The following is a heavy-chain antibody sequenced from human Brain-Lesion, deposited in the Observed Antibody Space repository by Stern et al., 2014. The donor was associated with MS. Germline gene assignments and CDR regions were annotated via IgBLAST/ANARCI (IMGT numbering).Heavy chain of an antibody. J-gene: IGHJ4*02. Sequence: VQLVESGGGLVQPGRSLRLSCAASGFTFDDFAMHWVRQAPGKGLEWVSGINWNSGTLAYAESVKGRFTISSDTATNSLLLQMNRLRPEGTALYYCTKDSGYFSGLFDAWGQGTLVTVSS. D-gene: IGHD3-22*01. CDR1: GFTFDDFA. CDR3: TKDSGYFSGLFDA. CDR2: INWNSGTL. V-gene: IGHV3-9*01.